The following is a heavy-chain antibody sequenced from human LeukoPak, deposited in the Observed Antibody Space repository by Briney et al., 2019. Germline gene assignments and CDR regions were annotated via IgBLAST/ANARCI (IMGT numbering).Heavy chain of an antibody. J-gene: IGHJ3*02. V-gene: IGHV4-59*01. CDR3: ARVYNQLRWHLLRADAFDI. CDR1: DDSITMYY. Sequence: SETLSLTCTVSDDSITMYYWTWIRQPPGKGLEWIGYVDHTGSTKFNPSLNGRVSISRDTSNNFFSLRLRSVTAADTAVYYCARVYNQLRWHLLRADAFDIWGQGTMVTVSS. CDR2: VDHTGST. D-gene: IGHD4-23*01.